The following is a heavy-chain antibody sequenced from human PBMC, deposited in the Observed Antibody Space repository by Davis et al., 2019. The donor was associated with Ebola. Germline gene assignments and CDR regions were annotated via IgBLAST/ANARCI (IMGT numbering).Heavy chain of an antibody. Sequence: MPSETLSLTCSVSGASISSYYWSWIRQPPGKGLEWIGYIYYSGSTNYNPSLKSRVTISVDTSKNQFSLKLSSVTAADTAVYYCARRIAAAYLDYWGQGTLVTVSS. D-gene: IGHD6-13*01. CDR3: ARRIAAAYLDY. CDR1: GASISSYY. CDR2: IYYSGST. V-gene: IGHV4-59*12. J-gene: IGHJ4*02.